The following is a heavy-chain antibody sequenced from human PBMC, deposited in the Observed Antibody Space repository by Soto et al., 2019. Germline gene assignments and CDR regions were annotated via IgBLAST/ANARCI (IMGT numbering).Heavy chain of an antibody. CDR2: IIPIFGIT. Sequence: AQLMQSGAEVKEPGSSVKVSCNASGGTFSGYAISWVRQAPGQGLEWLGGIIPIFGITNYAQKFQNRLTIAADASSATVYMDLRSLTSEDSAIYYCARDPRSITGTTSSEDFQHWGQGTLVSVS. V-gene: IGHV1-69*01. CDR3: ARDPRSITGTTSSEDFQH. D-gene: IGHD1-1*01. CDR1: GGTFSGYA. J-gene: IGHJ1*01.